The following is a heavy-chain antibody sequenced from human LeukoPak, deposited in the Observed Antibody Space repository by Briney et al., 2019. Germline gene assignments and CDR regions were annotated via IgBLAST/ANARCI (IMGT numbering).Heavy chain of an antibody. D-gene: IGHD3-10*01. J-gene: IGHJ4*02. CDR2: IYYSGST. V-gene: IGHV4-39*01. CDR3: ARRITMVRGVITDYFDY. Sequence: SETLSLTCTVSGGSISSSFNYWGWIRQPPGKGQEWIGNIYYSGSTYHNPSLKSRVTISVDTSKNQFSLKLSSVTAADTAVYYCARRITMVRGVITDYFDYWGQGTLVTVSS. CDR1: GGSISSSFNY.